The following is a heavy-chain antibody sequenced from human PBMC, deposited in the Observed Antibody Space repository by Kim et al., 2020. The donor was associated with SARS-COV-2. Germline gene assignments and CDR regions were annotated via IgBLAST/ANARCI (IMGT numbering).Heavy chain of an antibody. J-gene: IGHJ4*02. V-gene: IGHV4-59*08. CDR2: IYYTGGT. CDR3: ARHFPSPIAARFFDY. D-gene: IGHD6-6*01. Sequence: SETLSLTCTVSGGSISSYYWTWIRQPPGKGLEWIGYIYYTGGTSYNPSLRSRVTISVDTSKNQFSLRLSSVTAADTAVYFCARHFPSPIAARFFDYCGRG. CDR1: GGSISSYY.